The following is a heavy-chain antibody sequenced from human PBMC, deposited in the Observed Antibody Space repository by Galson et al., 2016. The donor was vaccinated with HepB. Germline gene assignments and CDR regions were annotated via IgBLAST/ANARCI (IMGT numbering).Heavy chain of an antibody. J-gene: IGHJ4*02. CDR2: INTGGDT. V-gene: IGHV3-53*01. D-gene: IGHD3-10*01. CDR1: VITVSDTY. Sequence: SLRLSCAASVITVSDTYMIWVRQAPGTGLEWVSGINTGGDTYYADSVKGRFTISRDNSKNTLYLQMNNLRAEDAAIYYRAARPGRQFWPAPLDFWGQGTLVTVSS. CDR3: AARPGRQFWPAPLDF.